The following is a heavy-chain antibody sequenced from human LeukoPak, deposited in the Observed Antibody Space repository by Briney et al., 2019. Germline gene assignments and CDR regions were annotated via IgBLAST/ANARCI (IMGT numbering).Heavy chain of an antibody. CDR3: ARDPGSPTSWYYFDY. D-gene: IGHD2-2*01. V-gene: IGHV3-49*04. CDR1: GFTFGDYA. CDR2: IKSEPYGGTT. J-gene: IGHJ4*02. Sequence: GGSLRPSCTAPGFTFGDYAINWVRQAPGKGLEWVGFIKSEPYGGTTEYAASVKGRFTISSDDSESIAYLQMNSLKTEDTAVYYCARDPGSPTSWYYFDYWGQGTLVTVSS.